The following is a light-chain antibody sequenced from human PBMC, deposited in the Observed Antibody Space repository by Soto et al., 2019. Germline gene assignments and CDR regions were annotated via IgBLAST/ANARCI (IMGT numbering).Light chain of an antibody. CDR3: QQLDGYPLT. CDR2: AAS. V-gene: IGKV1-9*01. J-gene: IGKJ4*01. Sequence: DIQLTQSPSFLSASVGDRVTITCRASQGISSYLAWYQQKPGKAPKLLIYAASSLQSGVPSRFSGSGSGTDFGLTISSLQPEGFATYYCQQLDGYPLTFGGGTTVEI. CDR1: QGISSY.